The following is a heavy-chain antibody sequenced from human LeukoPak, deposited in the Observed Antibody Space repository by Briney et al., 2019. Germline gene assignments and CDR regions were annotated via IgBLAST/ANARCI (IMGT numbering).Heavy chain of an antibody. Sequence: PSQTLSLTCTVSGGSISSGSYYWSWIRQPAGKGLEWIGRIYTSGSTNYNPSLKSRVTISVDTSKNQFSLKLSSVTAAVTALYYCARERIERYTYASSDFDYWGRGTLVTVSS. D-gene: IGHD5-18*01. CDR1: GGSISSGSYY. V-gene: IGHV4-61*02. CDR2: IYTSGST. J-gene: IGHJ4*02. CDR3: ARERIERYTYASSDFDY.